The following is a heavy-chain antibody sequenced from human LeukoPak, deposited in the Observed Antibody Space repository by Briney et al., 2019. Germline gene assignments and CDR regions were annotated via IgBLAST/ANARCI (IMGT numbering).Heavy chain of an antibody. V-gene: IGHV1-2*02. CDR1: GYTFTGYY. Sequence: ASVKVSCKASGYTFTGYYMHWVRQAPGQGLEWMGWINPNSGGTNYAQKFQGRVTMTRDTSTSTVYMELSSLRSEDTAVYYCARGEPYYYDSSGYYYDYWGQGTLVTVSS. J-gene: IGHJ4*02. CDR3: ARGEPYYYDSSGYYYDY. CDR2: INPNSGGT. D-gene: IGHD3-22*01.